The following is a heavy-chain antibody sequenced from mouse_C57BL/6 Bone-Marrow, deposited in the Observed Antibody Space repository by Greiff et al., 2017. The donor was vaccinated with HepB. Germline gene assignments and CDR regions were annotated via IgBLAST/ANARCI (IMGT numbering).Heavy chain of an antibody. CDR3: AREKAY. Sequence: EVQLVESGGDLVKPGGSLKLSCAASGFTFSSYGMSWVRQTPDKRLEWVATISSGGSYTYYQDSVKGRITISRDNTKNTLYLQMNSLKTEDTAMYYCAREKAYWGQGTLVTVSA. CDR1: GFTFSSYG. V-gene: IGHV5-6*01. J-gene: IGHJ3*01. CDR2: ISSGGSYT.